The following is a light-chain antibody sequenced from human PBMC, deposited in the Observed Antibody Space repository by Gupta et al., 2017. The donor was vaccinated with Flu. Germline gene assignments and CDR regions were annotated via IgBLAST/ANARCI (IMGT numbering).Light chain of an antibody. J-gene: IGLJ2*01. CDR1: KLGHKY. V-gene: IGLV3-1*01. CDR2: QDA. CDR3: QAWDNNIVI. Sequence: SYALTQPPSVSVSPGQTASITCSGDKLGHKYASWYQQKPGQSPLLVIYQDAKRPSGIPERFSGSNSGNTATLTISGTQARDEADYYCQAWDNNIVIFGGGTKLTVL.